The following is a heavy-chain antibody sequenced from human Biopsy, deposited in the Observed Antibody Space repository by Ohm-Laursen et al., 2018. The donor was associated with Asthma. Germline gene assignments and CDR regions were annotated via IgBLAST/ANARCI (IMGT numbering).Heavy chain of an antibody. D-gene: IGHD3-22*01. J-gene: IGHJ3*02. CDR1: GFTFRSYA. CDR2: VSSDGHNK. CDR3: ARQSGQDNGDSSAFDT. V-gene: IGHV3-30-3*01. Sequence: SLRLSCAASGFTFRSYAMHWVRQGPGKGLEWVALVSSDGHNKYYEQSVKGRFTISRDNSRNRLDQQINRLTVEDSAVYFCARQSGQDNGDSSAFDTWGQGTKVAVSS.